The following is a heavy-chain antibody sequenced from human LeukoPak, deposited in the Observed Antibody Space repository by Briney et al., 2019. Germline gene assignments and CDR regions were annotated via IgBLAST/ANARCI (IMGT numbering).Heavy chain of an antibody. CDR3: ARESAESTVGTGPFDY. D-gene: IGHD1-26*01. Sequence: SETLSLTCTVSGGSISSYYWSWIRQPPGKGLEWIGYIYYSGSSNYNPSLKSRVTISMDTSKNRISLKLSSVTAADTAVYYCARESAESTVGTGPFDYWGQGTLVTVSS. V-gene: IGHV4-59*12. CDR1: GGSISSYY. J-gene: IGHJ4*02. CDR2: IYYSGSS.